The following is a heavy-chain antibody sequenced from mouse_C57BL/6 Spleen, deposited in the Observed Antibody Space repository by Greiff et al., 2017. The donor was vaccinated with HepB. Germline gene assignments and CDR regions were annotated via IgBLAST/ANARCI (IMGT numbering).Heavy chain of an antibody. J-gene: IGHJ3*01. CDR2: IDPSDSYT. CDR1: GYTFTSYW. D-gene: IGHD1-1*01. V-gene: IGHV1-69*01. Sequence: VQLQQPGAELVMPGASVKLSCKASGYTFTSYWMHWVKQRPGQGLEWIGEIDPSDSYTNYNQKFKGKSTLTVDKSSSTAYTQLSSLTSEDSAVYYCARSRDYYGSSYGFAYWGQGTLVTVSA. CDR3: ARSRDYYGSSYGFAY.